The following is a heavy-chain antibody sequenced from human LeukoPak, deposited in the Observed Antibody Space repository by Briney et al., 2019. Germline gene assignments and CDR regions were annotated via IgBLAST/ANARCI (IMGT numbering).Heavy chain of an antibody. V-gene: IGHV3-21*01. J-gene: IGHJ4*02. CDR3: ARAPGLR. D-gene: IGHD3/OR15-3a*01. CDR1: GFTFSSYA. Sequence: PGGSPRLSCAASGFTFSSYAMSWVRQDPGKGLEWVSSISSSSSYIYYADSVKGRFTISRDNAKNSLYLQMNSLRAEDTAVYYCARAPGLRWGQGTLVTVSS. CDR2: ISSSSSYI.